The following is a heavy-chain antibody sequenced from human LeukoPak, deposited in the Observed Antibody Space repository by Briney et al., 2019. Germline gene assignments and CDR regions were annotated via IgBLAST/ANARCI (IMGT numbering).Heavy chain of an antibody. Sequence: GGSLRLSCAASGFTFDDYAMHWVRQAPGKGLEWVAVISYDGSNKYYADSVKGRFTISRDNSKNTLYLQMNSLRAEDTALYYCARLNGYCTNGVCPGYFDYWGQGTLVTVSS. CDR1: GFTFDDYA. D-gene: IGHD2-8*01. V-gene: IGHV3-30*04. J-gene: IGHJ4*02. CDR3: ARLNGYCTNGVCPGYFDY. CDR2: ISYDGSNK.